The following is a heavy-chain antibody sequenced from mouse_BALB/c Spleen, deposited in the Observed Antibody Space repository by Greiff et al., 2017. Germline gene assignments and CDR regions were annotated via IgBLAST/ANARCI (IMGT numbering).Heavy chain of an antibody. Sequence: VKLMESGPSLVQPSQSLSITCTVSGFSLTSYGVHWVRQSPGKGLEWLGVIWRGGSTDYNAAFMSRLSITKDNSKSQVFFKMNSLQADDTAIYYCAKIYYGNLEAMDYWGQGTSVTVSS. CDR1: GFSLTSYG. J-gene: IGHJ4*01. D-gene: IGHD2-1*01. V-gene: IGHV2-5-1*01. CDR2: IWRGGST. CDR3: AKIYYGNLEAMDY.